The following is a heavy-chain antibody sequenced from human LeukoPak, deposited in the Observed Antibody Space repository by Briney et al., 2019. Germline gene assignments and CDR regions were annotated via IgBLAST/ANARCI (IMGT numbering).Heavy chain of an antibody. CDR3: ARDVAPIDY. CDR2: ISSSANTI. V-gene: IGHV3-48*03. Sequence: GGXXRLSCAASGFTFSNYEMNWVGQAPGKGLEGISYISSSANTIYYADSVKGGFTISRDKDKKSLYLQMNSLRAEDTAVYYCARDVAPIDYWGQGTLVTVPS. J-gene: IGHJ4*02. CDR1: GFTFSNYE.